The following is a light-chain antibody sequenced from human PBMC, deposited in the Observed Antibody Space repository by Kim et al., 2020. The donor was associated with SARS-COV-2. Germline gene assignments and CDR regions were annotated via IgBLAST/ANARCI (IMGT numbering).Light chain of an antibody. CDR3: QQYKSYPFT. CDR1: QDINNY. J-gene: IGKJ4*01. Sequence: ASVGDRVTITCRASQDINNYLVWFQQEPGQAPKSLIYAASSLQSGVPSKFSGSGSGTDFTLTITSLQPEDFASYYCQQYKSYPFTFGGGTKVDIK. CDR2: AAS. V-gene: IGKV1-16*02.